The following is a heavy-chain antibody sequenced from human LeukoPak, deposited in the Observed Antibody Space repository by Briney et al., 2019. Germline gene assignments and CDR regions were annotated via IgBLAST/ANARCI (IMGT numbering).Heavy chain of an antibody. Sequence: GGSLRLSCAASGFTFSSYAMSWVRQAPGKGLEWVSCISGSGGSTYYADSVKGRFTISRDNSKNTLYLQMNSLRAEDTAVYYCAKVSQRYSGSYVPFGYWGQGTLVTVSS. V-gene: IGHV3-23*01. CDR3: AKVSQRYSGSYVPFGY. CDR1: GFTFSSYA. CDR2: ISGSGGST. J-gene: IGHJ4*02. D-gene: IGHD1-26*01.